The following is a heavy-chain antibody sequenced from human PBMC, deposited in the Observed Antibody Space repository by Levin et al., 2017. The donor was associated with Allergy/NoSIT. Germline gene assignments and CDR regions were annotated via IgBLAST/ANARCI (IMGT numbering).Heavy chain of an antibody. V-gene: IGHV3-33*01. CDR1: GFTFSSYG. J-gene: IGHJ3*02. CDR2: IWYDGSNK. Sequence: LSLTCAASGFTFSSYGMHWVRQAPGKGLEWVAVIWYDGSNKYYADSVKGRFTISRDNSKNTLYLQMNSLRAEDTAVYYCARDLAYYGSGNLIWGQGTMVTVSS. CDR3: ARDLAYYGSGNLI. D-gene: IGHD3-10*01.